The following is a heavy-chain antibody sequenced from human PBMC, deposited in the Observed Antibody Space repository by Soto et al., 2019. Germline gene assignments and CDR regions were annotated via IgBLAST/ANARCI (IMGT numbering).Heavy chain of an antibody. V-gene: IGHV3-9*01. Sequence: DVQLVESGGGLVQPGRSLRLSCEASGFTFDDHGMHWVRQAPGKGLEWVSGISWNSNNIAYADSVRGRFTVFRDNAKNSMYVGMSSLRADDTALYYCAKDLAVGATTRFSAFDFWGQGTMVTVSS. CDR2: ISWNSNNI. D-gene: IGHD1-26*01. J-gene: IGHJ3*01. CDR1: GFTFDDHG. CDR3: AKDLAVGATTRFSAFDF.